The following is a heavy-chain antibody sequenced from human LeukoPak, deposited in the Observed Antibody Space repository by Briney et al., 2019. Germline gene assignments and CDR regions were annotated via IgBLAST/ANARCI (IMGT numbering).Heavy chain of an antibody. D-gene: IGHD1-14*01. Sequence: GASVKVPCKVSGYTLTELSMHWVRQAPGKGLEWMGGFDPEDGETIYAQKFQGRVTMTTDTSTSTAYMELRSLRSDDTAVYYCARESSFGRTASLTDGWYFDYWGQGTLVTVSS. CDR1: GYTLTELS. V-gene: IGHV1-24*01. CDR2: FDPEDGET. CDR3: ARESSFGRTASLTDGWYFDY. J-gene: IGHJ4*02.